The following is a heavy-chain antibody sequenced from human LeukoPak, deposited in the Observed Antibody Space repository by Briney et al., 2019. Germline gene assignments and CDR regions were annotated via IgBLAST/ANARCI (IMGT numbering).Heavy chain of an antibody. CDR1: GGSFSGYY. J-gene: IGHJ5*02. CDR3: ARGRRWFDP. CDR2: INHSGST. Sequence: SETLSLTCAVYGGSFSGYYWSWIRQPPGKGLEWIGEINHSGSTNYNPSLKSRVTISVDTSKNQFSLKLSSVTAADTAVYCCARGRRWFDPWGQGTLVTVSS. V-gene: IGHV4-34*01.